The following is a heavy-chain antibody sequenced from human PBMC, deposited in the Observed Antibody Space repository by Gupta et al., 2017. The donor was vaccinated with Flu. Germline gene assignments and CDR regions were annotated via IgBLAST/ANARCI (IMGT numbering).Heavy chain of an antibody. Sequence: QPPGKGLEWIGSIYYSGSTYYNPSLKSRVNISVDTSKNQFSLKLSSVTAADTAVYYCARHGDQWDQKGWFDPWGQGTLVTVSS. CDR3: ARHGDQWDQKGWFDP. V-gene: IGHV4-39*01. J-gene: IGHJ5*02. D-gene: IGHD1-26*01. CDR2: IYYSGST.